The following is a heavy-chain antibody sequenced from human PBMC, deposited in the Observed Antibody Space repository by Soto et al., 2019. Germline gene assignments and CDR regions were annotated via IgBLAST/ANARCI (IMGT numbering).Heavy chain of an antibody. D-gene: IGHD6-19*01. CDR3: AKDLIYGYNSGRPFDS. J-gene: IGHJ4*02. CDR2: IGSRGDST. Sequence: TGGSLRLSCAASGFTFSSFAMSWVRQAPGKGLEWVSAIGSRGDSTYYADSVKGRFTISRDNSKNTLYLQMNSLRAEDTAVYYYAKDLIYGYNSGRPFDSWGQGTLVTVSS. V-gene: IGHV3-23*01. CDR1: GFTFSSFA.